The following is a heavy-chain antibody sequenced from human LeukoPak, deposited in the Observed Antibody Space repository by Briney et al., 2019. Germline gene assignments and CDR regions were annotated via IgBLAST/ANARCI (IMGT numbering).Heavy chain of an antibody. CDR2: ISGSGGST. J-gene: IGHJ4*02. CDR1: GFTFSSYA. Sequence: GGSLRLSCAASGFTFSSYAMSWVRQAPGKGLERVSAISGSGGSTHYADSVKGRFTISRDNSKNTLYLQMNSLRAEDTAVYYCAKLSSTSREFDYWGQGTLVTASS. V-gene: IGHV3-23*01. D-gene: IGHD2-2*01. CDR3: AKLSSTSREFDY.